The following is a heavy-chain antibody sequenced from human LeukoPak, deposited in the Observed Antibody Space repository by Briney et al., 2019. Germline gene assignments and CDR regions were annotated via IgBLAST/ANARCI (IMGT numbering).Heavy chain of an antibody. CDR2: ISGSGGGT. CDR1: GFTFNSYA. CDR3: ANGGVGAD. J-gene: IGHJ4*02. V-gene: IGHV3-23*01. D-gene: IGHD1-26*01. Sequence: GGSLRLSCAASGFTFNSYAMNWVRQAPGKGLEWVSAISGSGGGTYYADSVKGRFTISRDNSKNTLYLQMNSLRADDTAVYYCANGGVGADWGQGTLVTVSS.